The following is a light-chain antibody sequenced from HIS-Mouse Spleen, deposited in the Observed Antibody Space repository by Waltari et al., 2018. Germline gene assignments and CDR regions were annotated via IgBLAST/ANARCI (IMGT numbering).Light chain of an antibody. CDR1: QSVSSN. J-gene: IGKJ1*01. CDR2: GAS. Sequence: EIWMTQSPPTLSVSPGERATLSCRASQSVSSNLAWYQQKPGQAPRLLIYGASTRATGIPARFSGSGSGTEFTLTISSLQSEDFAVYYCQQYNNWPPWTFGQGTKVEIK. V-gene: IGKV3-15*01. CDR3: QQYNNWPPWT.